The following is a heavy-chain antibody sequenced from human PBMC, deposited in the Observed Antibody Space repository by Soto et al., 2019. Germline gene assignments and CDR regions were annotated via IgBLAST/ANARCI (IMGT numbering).Heavy chain of an antibody. D-gene: IGHD3-16*02. Sequence: GGSLRLSCAASGFTFSSYNMNWVRQAPGKGLEWVSSITSSSSYIYYADSVRGRFTISRDDSKNTVYLQMNSLRTEDTDVYYCTTDRQYRTAYWGQGTLVTVS. J-gene: IGHJ4*02. V-gene: IGHV3-21*03. CDR2: ITSSSSYI. CDR3: TTDRQYRTAY. CDR1: GFTFSSYN.